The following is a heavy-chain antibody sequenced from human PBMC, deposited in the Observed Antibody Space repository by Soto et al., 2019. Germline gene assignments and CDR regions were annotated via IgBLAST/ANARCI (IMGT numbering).Heavy chain of an antibody. D-gene: IGHD6-25*01. J-gene: IGHJ4*02. CDR2: ISAYNGNT. Sequence: ASVNVSCKTSVYTFTSYGISCVRQAPGQGLEWMGWISAYNGNTNYAQKLQGRVTMTTDTSTSTAYTELRSLRSDDTAVYYCARDDPDSSGKRHLDYWGQGTLVTVSS. V-gene: IGHV1-18*01. CDR3: ARDDPDSSGKRHLDY. CDR1: VYTFTSYG.